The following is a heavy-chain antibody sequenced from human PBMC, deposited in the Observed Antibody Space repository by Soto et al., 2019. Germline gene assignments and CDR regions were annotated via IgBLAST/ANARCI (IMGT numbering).Heavy chain of an antibody. Sequence: VASVKVSCKASGFTFTSSAVQWVRQARGQRLEWIGWIVVGSGNTNYAQKFQERVTITRDMSTSTAYMELSSLRSEDTAVYYCAADGCGGDCYYYYYGMDVWGQGTTVTVSS. CDR2: IVVGSGNT. CDR1: GFTFTSSA. J-gene: IGHJ6*02. CDR3: AADGCGGDCYYYYYGMDV. V-gene: IGHV1-58*01. D-gene: IGHD2-21*02.